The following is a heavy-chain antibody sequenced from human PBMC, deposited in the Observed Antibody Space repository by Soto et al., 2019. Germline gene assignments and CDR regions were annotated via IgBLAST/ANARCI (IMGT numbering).Heavy chain of an antibody. V-gene: IGHV3-23*01. D-gene: IGHD6-13*01. CDR1: GFTFSSYA. Sequence: GGSLRLSCAASGFTFSSYAMSWVRQAPGKGLEWVSVISGSGDSTYYADSVRGRFTISRDNSKNTLYLEMNNPRAEDTAVYYCERFGIATPGGLDYWGQGTLVTVSS. CDR3: ERFGIATPGGLDY. CDR2: ISGSGDST. J-gene: IGHJ4*02.